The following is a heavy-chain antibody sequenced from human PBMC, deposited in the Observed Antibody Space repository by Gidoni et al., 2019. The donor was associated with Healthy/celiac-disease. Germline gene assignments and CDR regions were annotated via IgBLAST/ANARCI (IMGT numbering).Heavy chain of an antibody. D-gene: IGHD6-19*01. V-gene: IGHV4-34*01. CDR1: GGSFSGYY. J-gene: IGHJ4*02. CDR3: ASGVAGLD. CDR2: INHSGST. Sequence: QVQPQQWGAGLLKPSATLSLTCAVYGGSFSGYYWCWIRQPPGKGLGWIGEINHSGSTNYNPSLKSRVTISVDTSKSQFSLKLSSVTAADTAVYYCASGVAGLDWGQGTLVTVSS.